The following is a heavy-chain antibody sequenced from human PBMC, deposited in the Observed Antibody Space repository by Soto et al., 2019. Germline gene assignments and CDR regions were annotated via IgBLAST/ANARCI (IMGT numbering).Heavy chain of an antibody. J-gene: IGHJ6*02. CDR1: GFTFTSSA. CDR3: AADFLGRGSLGLYYYYGMDV. CDR2: IVVGSGNT. V-gene: IGHV1-58*02. D-gene: IGHD1-26*01. Sequence: QMQLVQSGPEVKKPGTSVKVSCKASGFTFTSSAMQWVRQARGQRLEWIGWIVVGSGNTNYAQKFQERVTITRDMSXXAXYXXLSSLRSEDTAVYYCAADFLGRGSLGLYYYYGMDVWGQGTTVTVSS.